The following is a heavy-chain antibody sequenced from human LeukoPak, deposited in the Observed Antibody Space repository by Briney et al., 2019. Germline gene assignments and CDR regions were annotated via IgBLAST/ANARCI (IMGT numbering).Heavy chain of an antibody. CDR1: GGSISSSNYF. J-gene: IGHJ4*02. V-gene: IGHV4-39*07. CDR3: ARGGDYYGSGSYLP. D-gene: IGHD3-10*01. CDR2: IYYSGNT. Sequence: SETLSLTCTVSGGSISSSNYFWGWIRQPPGKGLEWIGSIYYSGNTYYSPSLKSRVTISKDKSKNQFSLKLSSVTAADTAVYYCARGGDYYGSGSYLPWGQGTLSPSPQ.